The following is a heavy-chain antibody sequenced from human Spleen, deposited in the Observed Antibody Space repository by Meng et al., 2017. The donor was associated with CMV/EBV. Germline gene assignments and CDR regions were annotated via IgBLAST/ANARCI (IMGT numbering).Heavy chain of an antibody. V-gene: IGHV1-2*02. CDR3: ARSKSTTYYDFWSGPYYYYGMDV. D-gene: IGHD3-3*01. J-gene: IGHJ6*02. CDR1: GYTFTGYY. Sequence: ASVKVSCKASGYTFTGYYMHWVRQAPGQGLEWMGWINPNTGVTNYAQRFQGRLTMTRDTSISTAYMELSRLRSDDTAVYYCARSKSTTYYDFWSGPYYYYGMDVWGQGTTVTVSS. CDR2: INPNTGVT.